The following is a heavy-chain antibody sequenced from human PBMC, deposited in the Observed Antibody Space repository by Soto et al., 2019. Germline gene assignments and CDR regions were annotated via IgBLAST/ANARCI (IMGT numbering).Heavy chain of an antibody. J-gene: IGHJ3*02. Sequence: QVQLVESGGGVVQPGRSLRLSCAASGFTFSDYGMHWVRQAPGKGLEWVAVISFDGSNAYYADSVKGRFTISRDNPKNPLYLQMNSLRAEDTAVYYCTMLEGAFDIWGQGTMVTVSS. CDR3: TMLEGAFDI. V-gene: IGHV3-30*03. CDR1: GFTFSDYG. D-gene: IGHD3-16*01. CDR2: ISFDGSNA.